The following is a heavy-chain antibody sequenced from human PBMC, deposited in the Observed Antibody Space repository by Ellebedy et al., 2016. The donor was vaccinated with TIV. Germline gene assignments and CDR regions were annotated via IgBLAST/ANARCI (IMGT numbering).Heavy chain of an antibody. CDR1: GFTFSGYW. CDR2: IQQDGSDK. J-gene: IGHJ4*02. V-gene: IGHV3-7*03. D-gene: IGHD5-12*01. CDR3: AKDNYVGYDCLGGNSFDS. Sequence: GESLKISXAASGFTFSGYWMSWVRQAPGKGLEWVANIQQDGSDKYYVDSVKGRFTISRDNARNSLYLQMNSLRAEDTAMYYCAKDNYVGYDCLGGNSFDSWGQGTLVTVSS.